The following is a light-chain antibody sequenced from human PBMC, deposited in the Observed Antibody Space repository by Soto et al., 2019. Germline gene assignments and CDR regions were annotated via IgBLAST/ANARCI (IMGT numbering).Light chain of an antibody. V-gene: IGLV3-21*04. CDR3: QVWDSSSDPAVV. Sequence: SYELTQPPSVSVAPGKTARITCGGNNIGSKSVHWYQQKPGQAPVLVIYYDSDRPSGIPERFSGSNSGNTATLTISRVEAGDEDDDYCQVWDSSSDPAVVFGGGTTLTVL. J-gene: IGLJ2*01. CDR2: YDS. CDR1: NIGSKS.